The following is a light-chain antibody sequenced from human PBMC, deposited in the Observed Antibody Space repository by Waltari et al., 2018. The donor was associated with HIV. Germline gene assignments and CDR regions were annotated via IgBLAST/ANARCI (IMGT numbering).Light chain of an antibody. CDR3: QSYDSSLSGAV. CDR1: TSNIGAGYD. CDR2: ANT. Sequence: QRVTISCTGSTSNIGAGYDVHWYQQLPGTAPELLIYANTNRPSGVPDRFSGSKSVTSASLAITGLQAEDEADYYCQSYDSSLSGAVFGGGTKLTVL. V-gene: IGLV1-40*01. J-gene: IGLJ3*02.